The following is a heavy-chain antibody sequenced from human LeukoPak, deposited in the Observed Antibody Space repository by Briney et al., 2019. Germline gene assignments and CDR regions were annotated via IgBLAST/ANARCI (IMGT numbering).Heavy chain of an antibody. V-gene: IGHV5-51*01. CDR2: IYPGDSET. D-gene: IGHD2-15*01. J-gene: IGHJ6*04. Sequence: GASLKISCKGSGYRFSTYWIGWVRPMSGKGLEWMGIIYPGDSETRYSPSFQGQVTISADKSINTAYLQWSSLKASDTGTYCARHYRYSSAYYGPSGSYYYRLDVWGKGTTVTVSS. CDR1: GYRFSTYW. CDR3: ARHYRYSSAYYGPSGSYYYRLDV.